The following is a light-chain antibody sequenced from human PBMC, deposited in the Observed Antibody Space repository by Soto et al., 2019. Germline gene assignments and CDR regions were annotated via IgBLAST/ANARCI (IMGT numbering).Light chain of an antibody. CDR3: QQYNYWPPIT. CDR2: GAF. Sequence: ELVLTQSPATLSLYPGERATLSCRASQSVSSYLAWYQQKPGQAPRLLIYGAFNRATGIPARFSGSGSGTEFTLTIGSLQSEDFAVYYCQQYNYWPPITFGQGTRLEIK. J-gene: IGKJ5*01. V-gene: IGKV3D-15*01. CDR1: QSVSSY.